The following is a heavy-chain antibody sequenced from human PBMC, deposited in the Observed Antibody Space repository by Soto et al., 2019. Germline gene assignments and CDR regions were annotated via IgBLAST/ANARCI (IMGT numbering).Heavy chain of an antibody. CDR3: ARVKVDSGSYHIDY. D-gene: IGHD1-26*01. CDR1: GYTFTSYA. J-gene: IGHJ4*02. Sequence: ASVKVSCKASGYTFTSYAMHWVRQAPGQRLEWMGWINAGNGNTKYSQKFQGRATITRDTSASTAYMELSSLRSEDTAVYYCARVKVDSGSYHIDYWGQGTLVTVSS. CDR2: INAGNGNT. V-gene: IGHV1-3*01.